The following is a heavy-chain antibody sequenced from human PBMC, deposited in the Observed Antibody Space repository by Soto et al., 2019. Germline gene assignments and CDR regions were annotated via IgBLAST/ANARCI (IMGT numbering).Heavy chain of an antibody. V-gene: IGHV3-30*18. Sequence: QVQLVESGGGVVQPGRSLRLSCAASGFTFSSYGMHWVRQAPGKGLEGGAVISYDGSNKYYADSVKGRFTISRDNSKNTLYLQMNSLRAEDTAVYYCAKDLNHCSGGSCYHNWFDPWGQGTLVTVSS. CDR1: GFTFSSYG. J-gene: IGHJ5*02. CDR2: ISYDGSNK. D-gene: IGHD2-15*01. CDR3: AKDLNHCSGGSCYHNWFDP.